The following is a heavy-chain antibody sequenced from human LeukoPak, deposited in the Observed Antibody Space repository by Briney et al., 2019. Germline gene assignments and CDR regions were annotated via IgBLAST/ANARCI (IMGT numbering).Heavy chain of an antibody. CDR2: ISYDGSNK. Sequence: GGSLRLSCAASGFTFSSYAMHWVRQAPGKGLEWVAVISYDGSNKYYADSVKGRFTISRDNSKNTLYLQMNSLRAEDTAVYYCARRLTYSSSWYSGMDVWGKGTTATVSS. D-gene: IGHD6-13*01. V-gene: IGHV3-30-3*01. CDR3: ARRLTYSSSWYSGMDV. J-gene: IGHJ6*04. CDR1: GFTFSSYA.